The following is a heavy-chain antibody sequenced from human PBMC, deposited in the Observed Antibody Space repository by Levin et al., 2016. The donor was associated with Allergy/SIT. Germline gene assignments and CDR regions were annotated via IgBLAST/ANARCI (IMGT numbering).Heavy chain of an antibody. D-gene: IGHD3-3*01. CDR2: VHYRGST. CDR1: GDSISSDESF. V-gene: IGHV4-39*01. Sequence: SETLSLTCTVSGDSISSDESFWAWIRQPPGKGLEWIGTVHYRGSTYHDSSLRSRVTISADTSKNQFSLKLSSVSAEDTAVYYCARQYYDFWSGSYPPSRQRFDPWGQGTLVSVSS. CDR3: ARQYYDFWSGSYPPSRQRFDP. J-gene: IGHJ5*02.